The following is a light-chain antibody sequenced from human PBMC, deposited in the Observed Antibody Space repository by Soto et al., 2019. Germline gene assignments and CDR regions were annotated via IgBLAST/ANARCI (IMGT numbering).Light chain of an antibody. CDR2: AAS. J-gene: IGKJ2*01. CDR1: QSISSY. V-gene: IGKV1-39*01. Sequence: DIQMTQSPSSMSASVGDRVTITCRASQSISSYLNWYQQKPGKAPKLLIYAASSLQSGVPAMFSGSGSGTDFTLTSSSLHPEDFATYYCQQSYRTPYTCGQGTKLEIK. CDR3: QQSYRTPYT.